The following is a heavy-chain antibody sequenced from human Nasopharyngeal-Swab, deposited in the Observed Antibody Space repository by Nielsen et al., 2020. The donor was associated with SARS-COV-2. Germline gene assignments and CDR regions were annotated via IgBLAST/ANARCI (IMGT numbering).Heavy chain of an antibody. V-gene: IGHV3-23*01. CDR3: AKRRYGDL. J-gene: IGHJ2*01. CDR2: MTVGAGGT. Sequence: GESLKISCAASGFTFGHYAVIWVRQAPGKGLEWVSSMTVGAGGTSYADSVKGRFTISVDSSKNILYLQMNGLRAEDTAIYYCAKRRYGDLWGRGTLVTVSS. D-gene: IGHD1-14*01. CDR1: GFTFGHYA.